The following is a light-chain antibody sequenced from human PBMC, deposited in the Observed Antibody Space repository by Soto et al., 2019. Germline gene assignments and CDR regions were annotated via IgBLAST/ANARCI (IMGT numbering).Light chain of an antibody. CDR1: QGISNY. CDR3: QQYHSNPELT. J-gene: IGKJ4*01. Sequence: DIQMTQSPSSLSASVGDRVTITCRASQGISNYLAWYQQKPGKVPKLLIYAASTLQSGVPSRFSGSGSGTDFTLTISNLQAEDVAVYHCQQYHSNPELTFGGGTKVDIK. CDR2: AAS. V-gene: IGKV1-27*01.